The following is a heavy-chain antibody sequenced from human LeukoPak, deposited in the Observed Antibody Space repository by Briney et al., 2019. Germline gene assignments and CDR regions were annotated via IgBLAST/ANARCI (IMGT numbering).Heavy chain of an antibody. CDR2: ISSSSSTI. CDR3: ARVGIVVVITVSFDY. V-gene: IGHV3-48*01. D-gene: IGHD3-22*01. CDR1: GFTFSSYS. Sequence: PSGGSLRLSCAASGFTFSSYSMNWVRQAPGKGLEWVSYISSSSSTIYYADSVKGRFTISRDNSKNTLYLQMNSLRAEDTAVYYCARVGIVVVITVSFDYWGQGTLVTVSS. J-gene: IGHJ4*02.